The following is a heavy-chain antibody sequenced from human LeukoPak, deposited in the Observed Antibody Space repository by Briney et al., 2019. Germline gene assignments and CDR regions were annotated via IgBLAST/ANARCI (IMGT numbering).Heavy chain of an antibody. CDR2: ISSSGSTI. D-gene: IGHD1-26*01. J-gene: IGHJ4*02. CDR1: GFTFSSYS. Sequence: GGSLRLSCAASGFTFSSYSMNWVRQAPGKGLEWVSSISSSGSTIYYADSVKGRFTISRDNAKNSLYLQMNSLRAEDTAVYYCARGPQYSGSHIDYWGQGTLVTVSS. CDR3: ARGPQYSGSHIDY. V-gene: IGHV3-21*04.